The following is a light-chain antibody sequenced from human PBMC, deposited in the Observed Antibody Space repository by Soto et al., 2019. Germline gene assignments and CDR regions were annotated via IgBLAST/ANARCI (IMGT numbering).Light chain of an antibody. Sequence: DIQMTQFPSTLSASVGDRVTITCRSSQTTNTWLAWYQQKPVTAPKLLIYDASSLEGGVPSPSSASGSGTEFTLTISSLQPDDLATYYCQQYISYPYTFGQGTKVEIK. J-gene: IGKJ2*01. V-gene: IGKV1-5*01. CDR2: DAS. CDR3: QQYISYPYT. CDR1: QTTNTW.